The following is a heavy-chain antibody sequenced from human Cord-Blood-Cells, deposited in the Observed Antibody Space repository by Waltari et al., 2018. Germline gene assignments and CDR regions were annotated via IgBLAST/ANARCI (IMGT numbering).Heavy chain of an antibody. CDR2: MNPNSGNT. V-gene: IGHV1-8*03. D-gene: IGHD3-10*01. Sequence: QVQLVQSGAEVKKPGASVKVSCKASGYTFTSYDINWVRQATGQGLEWMGWMNPNSGNTGCAQKFQGRVTITRNTSISTAYMGLSSLRAEDTAVYYCARRYYYGSGSYYNFDYWGQGTLVTVSS. J-gene: IGHJ4*02. CDR1: GYTFTSYD. CDR3: ARRYYYGSGSYYNFDY.